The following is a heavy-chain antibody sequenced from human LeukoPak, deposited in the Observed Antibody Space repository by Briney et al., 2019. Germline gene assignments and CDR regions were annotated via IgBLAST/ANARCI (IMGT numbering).Heavy chain of an antibody. CDR3: ARYNWNYYYYYMDV. CDR2: INPNSGGT. CDR1: GYTFTGYY. J-gene: IGHJ6*03. V-gene: IGHV1-2*02. Sequence: ASVKVSCKASGYTFTGYYMHWVRQAPGQGLEWMGWINPNSGGTNYAQKFQGRVTMTRDTSISTAYMELSRLRSDDTAVYYCARYNWNYYYYYMDVWGKGTTVTASS. D-gene: IGHD1-20*01.